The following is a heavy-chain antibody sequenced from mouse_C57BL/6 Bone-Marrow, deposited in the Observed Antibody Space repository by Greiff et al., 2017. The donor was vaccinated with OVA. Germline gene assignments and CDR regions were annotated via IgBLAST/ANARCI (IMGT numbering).Heavy chain of an antibody. CDR2: IDPSDSYT. D-gene: IGHD1-1*01. V-gene: IGHV1-69*01. CDR3: ARQAVVALDWYFDV. J-gene: IGHJ1*03. Sequence: QVQLQQPGAELVMPGASVKLSCKASGYTFTSYWMHWVKQRPGQGLEWIGEIDPSDSYTNYNQKFKGKSTLTVDKSSSTAYMQLSSLTSEDSAVYYCARQAVVALDWYFDVWGTGTTVTVSS. CDR1: GYTFTSYW.